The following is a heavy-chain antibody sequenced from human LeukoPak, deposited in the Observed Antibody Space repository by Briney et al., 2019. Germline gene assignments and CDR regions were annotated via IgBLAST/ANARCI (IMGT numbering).Heavy chain of an antibody. V-gene: IGHV1-2*02. CDR3: ARVESTTMFDF. Sequence: ASVKVSCKASGYTFTGYYMHWVRQATGQGLEWMGWINPNSGATNYAQKFQGRVTMTTDTSISTAYMELSRLRSDDTAVYYCARVESTTMFDFWGQGTLVSVSS. D-gene: IGHD2/OR15-2a*01. CDR2: INPNSGAT. J-gene: IGHJ4*02. CDR1: GYTFTGYY.